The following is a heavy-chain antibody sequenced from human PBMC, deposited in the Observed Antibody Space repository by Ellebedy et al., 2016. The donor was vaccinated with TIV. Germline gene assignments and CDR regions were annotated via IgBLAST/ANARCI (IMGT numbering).Heavy chain of an antibody. CDR3: ARGDIVATGPMVF. Sequence: MPSETLSLTCTVSGGSISSYYWNWIRQPPGKGLEWLGYIYYSGSTNYNPSLKSRVTISVDTSKNQFSLKLSSVTAADTAVYYCARGDIVATGPMVFWGQGTLVTVSS. CDR2: IYYSGST. J-gene: IGHJ4*02. CDR1: GGSISSYY. V-gene: IGHV4-59*01. D-gene: IGHD5-12*01.